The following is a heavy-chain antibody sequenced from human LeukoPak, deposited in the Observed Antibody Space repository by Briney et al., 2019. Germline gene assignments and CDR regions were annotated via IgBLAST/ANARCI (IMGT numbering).Heavy chain of an antibody. J-gene: IGHJ4*02. Sequence: PSETLSLTCAVYGGSFSGYYWSWIRQPPGKGLEWIGEINHSGSTNYNPSLKSRVTISVDTSKNQFSLKLSSVTAADTVVYYCAREGLGIVLPIDYWGQGTLVTVSS. CDR3: AREGLGIVLPIDY. CDR2: INHSGST. D-gene: IGHD7-27*01. V-gene: IGHV4-34*01. CDR1: GGSFSGYY.